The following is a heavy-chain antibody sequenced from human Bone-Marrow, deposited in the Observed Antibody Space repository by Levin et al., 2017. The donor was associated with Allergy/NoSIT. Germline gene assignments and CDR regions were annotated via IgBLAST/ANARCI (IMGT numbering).Heavy chain of an antibody. V-gene: IGHV1-3*01. CDR1: GYSFSSNV. D-gene: IGHD3-22*01. J-gene: IGHJ4*02. CDR2: INAGDGNT. Sequence: VASVKVSCKASGYSFSSNVIHWARQAPGQRLEWMGWINAGDGNTKYSQKFQGRVTITRDTSASTAYMELSSLRSEDTAVYYCARDSLIHNYDSSGYYYDYWGQGTLVSVSS. CDR3: ARDSLIHNYDSSGYYYDY.